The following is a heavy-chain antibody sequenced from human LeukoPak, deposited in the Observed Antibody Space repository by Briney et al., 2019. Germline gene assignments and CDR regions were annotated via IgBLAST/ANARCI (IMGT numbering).Heavy chain of an antibody. D-gene: IGHD5-12*01. CDR1: GFTFDDYA. Sequence: GGSLRLSCAASGFTFDDYAMRWVRQAPGKGLEWVSGINWNSGSPGYADSVKGRFTISRDNAKNSLYLQMNSLRAEDTAVYYCANSGYANNWFDPWGQGTLVTVSS. CDR2: INWNSGSP. CDR3: ANSGYANNWFDP. J-gene: IGHJ5*02. V-gene: IGHV3-20*04.